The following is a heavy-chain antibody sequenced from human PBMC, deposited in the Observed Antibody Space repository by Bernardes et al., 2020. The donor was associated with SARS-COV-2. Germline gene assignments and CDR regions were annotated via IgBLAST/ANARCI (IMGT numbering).Heavy chain of an antibody. CDR1: GYNFTTYD. J-gene: IGHJ5*02. V-gene: IGHV1-8*01. D-gene: IGHD7-27*01. CDR2: MNPNSGTT. CDR3: ARGWGERES. Sequence: ASVKVSCRASGYNFTTYDINWVRQAAGQGLEWMGWMNPNSGTTGYAQTFKGRVSMTRSTSLKTAYLELSSLRYEDTGVYYCARGWGERESWGQGTLVTVSS.